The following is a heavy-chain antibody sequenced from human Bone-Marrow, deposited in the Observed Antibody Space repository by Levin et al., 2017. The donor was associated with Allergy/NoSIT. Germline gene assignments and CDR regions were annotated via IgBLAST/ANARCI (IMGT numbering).Heavy chain of an antibody. CDR1: GFTFSSYA. CDR2: ISGSGGST. D-gene: IGHD2-21*02. Sequence: GESLKISCAASGFTFSSYAMSWVRQAPGKGLEWVSAISGSGGSTYYADSVKGRFTISRDNSKNTLYLQMNSLRAEDTAVYYCAKVGCGGDCYSLYYFDYWGQGTLVTVSS. V-gene: IGHV3-23*01. CDR3: AKVGCGGDCYSLYYFDY. J-gene: IGHJ4*02.